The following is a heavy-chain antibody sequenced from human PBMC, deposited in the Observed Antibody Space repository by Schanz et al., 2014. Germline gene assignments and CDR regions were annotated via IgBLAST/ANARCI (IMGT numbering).Heavy chain of an antibody. CDR1: GFMFSSYG. D-gene: IGHD3-10*01. J-gene: IGHJ4*02. Sequence: QVQLVESGGGVVQPGRSLRLSCAASGFMFSSYGMHWVRQAPGKGLEWVGVISYDGSKKSYADSVKGRFTISRDDSKNALDLQMNSLRPEDTTVYYCGRGGFGEVSYFDYWGQGTLVTVSS. CDR2: ISYDGSKK. V-gene: IGHV3-30*03. CDR3: GRGGFGEVSYFDY.